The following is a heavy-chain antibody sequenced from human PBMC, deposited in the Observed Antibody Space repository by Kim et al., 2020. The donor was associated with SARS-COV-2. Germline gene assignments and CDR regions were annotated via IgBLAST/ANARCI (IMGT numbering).Heavy chain of an antibody. V-gene: IGHV3-11*06. D-gene: IGHD3-3*01. CDR3: ARDPGNDFWSGYYTGRQYYFDY. CDR1: GFTFSDYY. Sequence: GGSLRLSCAASGFTFSDYYMSWIRQAPGKGLEWVSYISSSSSYTNYADSVKGRFTISRDNAKNSLYLQMNSLRAEDTAVYYCARDPGNDFWSGYYTGRQYYFDYWGQGTLVTVSS. CDR2: ISSSSSYT. J-gene: IGHJ4*02.